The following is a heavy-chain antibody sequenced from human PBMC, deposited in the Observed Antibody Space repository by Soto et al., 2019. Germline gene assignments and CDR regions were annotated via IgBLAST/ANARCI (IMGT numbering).Heavy chain of an antibody. Sequence: SETLSLTCAVYGGSFSGYYWSWIRQPPGKGLEWIGEINHSGSTNYNPSLKSRVTISVDTSKNQFSLKLSSVTAADTAVYYCAPRGGNWFDPWGQGTLVTVLL. J-gene: IGHJ5*02. CDR2: INHSGST. V-gene: IGHV4-34*01. CDR3: APRGGNWFDP. D-gene: IGHD3-16*01. CDR1: GGSFSGYY.